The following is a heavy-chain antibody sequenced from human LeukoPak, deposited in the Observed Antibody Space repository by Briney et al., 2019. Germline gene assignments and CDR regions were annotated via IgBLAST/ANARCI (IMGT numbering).Heavy chain of an antibody. CDR2: ISSSSSYI. CDR1: GFTFSSYS. Sequence: NPGGSLRLSCAVSGFTFSSYSMNWVRQAPGKGLEWVSSISSSSSYIYYADSVKGRFTISRDNAKNSLYLQMNSLRAEDTAVYYCARDSHDYGDYVSFDYWGQGTLVTVSS. J-gene: IGHJ4*02. V-gene: IGHV3-21*01. CDR3: ARDSHDYGDYVSFDY. D-gene: IGHD4-17*01.